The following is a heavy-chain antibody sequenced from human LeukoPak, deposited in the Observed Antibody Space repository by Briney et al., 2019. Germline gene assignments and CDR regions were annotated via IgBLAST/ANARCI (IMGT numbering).Heavy chain of an antibody. D-gene: IGHD6-19*01. Sequence: PGGSLRLSCAASGFTFSSYGMHWVRQAPGKGLEWVAVISYDGSNKYYADSVKGRFTISRDNSKNTLYLQMNSLRAEDTAVYYCAKSPVASSGWFDAFDYWGQGTLVTVSS. J-gene: IGHJ4*02. V-gene: IGHV3-30*18. CDR1: GFTFSSYG. CDR3: AKSPVASSGWFDAFDY. CDR2: ISYDGSNK.